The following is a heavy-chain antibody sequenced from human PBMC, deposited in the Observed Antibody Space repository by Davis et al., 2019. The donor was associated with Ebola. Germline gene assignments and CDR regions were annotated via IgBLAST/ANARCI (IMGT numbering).Heavy chain of an antibody. V-gene: IGHV3-53*04. CDR1: GFTFADYA. CDR3: ARVESGNYYYY. D-gene: IGHD1-26*01. CDR2: IYGDTTT. J-gene: IGHJ4*02. Sequence: GESLKISCAASGFTFADYAMHWVRQAPGKGLEWVSSIYGDTTTYYADSVKGRFTISRHNSKNTLYLQMSSLRKEDTALYYCARVESGNYYYYWGQGTLVTVAS.